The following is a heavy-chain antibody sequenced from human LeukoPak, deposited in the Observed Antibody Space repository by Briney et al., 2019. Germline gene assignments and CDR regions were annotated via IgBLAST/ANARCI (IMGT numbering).Heavy chain of an antibody. V-gene: IGHV4-34*01. CDR2: INHSGST. CDR1: GGSFSGYY. Sequence: SETLSLTCAVYGGSFSGYYWSWIRQPPGKGLEWIGEINHSGSTNYNPSLKSRVTISVDTSKNQFSLKLSSVTAADTAVYYCARVPPGGYNSRWYFDLWGRGTLVTVSS. D-gene: IGHD5-24*01. J-gene: IGHJ2*01. CDR3: ARVPPGGYNSRWYFDL.